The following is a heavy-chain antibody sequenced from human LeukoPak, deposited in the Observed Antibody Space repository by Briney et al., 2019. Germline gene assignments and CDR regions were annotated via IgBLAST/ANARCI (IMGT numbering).Heavy chain of an antibody. D-gene: IGHD4-17*01. CDR2: IYYSGST. Sequence: PSETLSLTCTVSGGSISSGGYYWRWIRQHPGKGLEWIGYIYYSGSTYYNPSLKSRVTISVDTSKNQFSLKLSSVTAADTPVYYCARGPTAYDYGDYPVPERFDYWGQGTLVTVSS. J-gene: IGHJ4*02. V-gene: IGHV4-31*03. CDR1: GGSISSGGYY. CDR3: ARGPTAYDYGDYPVPERFDY.